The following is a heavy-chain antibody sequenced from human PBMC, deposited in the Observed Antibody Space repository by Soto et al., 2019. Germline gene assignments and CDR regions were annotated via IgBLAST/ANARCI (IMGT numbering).Heavy chain of an antibody. CDR1: GFTFGDYS. CDR3: TRELDYYDSSGFGIFDY. CDR2: IRSKAYGGTT. V-gene: IGHV3-49*03. Sequence: PGGSLRLSCTASGFTFGDYSMSWFRQAPGKGLEWVGFIRSKAYGGTTEYAASVKGRFNISRDDSKSIAYLQMNSLKTEDTAVYYCTRELDYYDSSGFGIFDYWGQGTLVTVCS. J-gene: IGHJ4*02. D-gene: IGHD3-22*01.